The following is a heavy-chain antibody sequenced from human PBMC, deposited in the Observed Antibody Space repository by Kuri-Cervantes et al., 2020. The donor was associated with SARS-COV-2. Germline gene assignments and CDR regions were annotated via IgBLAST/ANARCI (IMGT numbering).Heavy chain of an antibody. CDR1: GGSISSYY. V-gene: IGHV4-30-4*08. J-gene: IGHJ4*02. CDR2: IYYSGST. Sequence: SETLSLTCTVSGGSISSYYWSWIRQPPGKGLEWIGYIYYSGSTYYHPSLESRVTISVDKSKNQFSLKLSSVTAADTAVYYCARDYYDSSYFDYWGQGTLVTVSS. CDR3: ARDYYDSSYFDY. D-gene: IGHD3-22*01.